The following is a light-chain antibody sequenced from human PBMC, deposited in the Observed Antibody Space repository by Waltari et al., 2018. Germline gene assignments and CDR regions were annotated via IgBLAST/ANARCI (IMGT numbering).Light chain of an antibody. CDR2: EVS. V-gene: IGLV2-14*01. CDR1: CRDLGAYKY. CDR3: SSFTSTNTLL. Sequence: QSALTQPASASGSPGPSITISCTGTCRDLGAYKYVSWYQQYPDKAPKLIIYEVSNRPSGVSNRFSGSKSGNTASLSISGLQAEDESDYYCSSFTSTNTLLFGGGTKLTVL. J-gene: IGLJ3*02.